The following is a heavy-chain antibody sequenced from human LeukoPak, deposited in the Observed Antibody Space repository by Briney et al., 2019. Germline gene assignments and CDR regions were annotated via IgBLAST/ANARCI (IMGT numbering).Heavy chain of an antibody. Sequence: SETLSLTCAAYGGSFSGYYWSWIRQPPGKGLEWIGEINHSGGTNYNPSLKSRVTISVDTSKNQFSLKLSSVTAADTAVYYCARDLADYGEPFDYWGQGTLVTVSS. J-gene: IGHJ4*02. D-gene: IGHD4-17*01. CDR2: INHSGGT. CDR3: ARDLADYGEPFDY. V-gene: IGHV4-34*01. CDR1: GGSFSGYY.